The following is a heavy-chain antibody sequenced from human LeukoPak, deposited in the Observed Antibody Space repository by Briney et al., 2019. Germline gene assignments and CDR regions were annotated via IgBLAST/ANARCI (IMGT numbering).Heavy chain of an antibody. CDR1: GGSFSGYY. Sequence: SETLSLTCAVYGGSFSGYYWSWIRQPPGKGLEWIGEINHSGSTNYNPSLKSRVTISVDTSKNQFSLKLSSVTAADTAVYYCARKNSYSTYYYGSGSYRTYYYYMDVWGKGTTVTISS. V-gene: IGHV4-34*01. D-gene: IGHD3-10*01. CDR2: INHSGST. CDR3: ARKNSYSTYYYGSGSYRTYYYYMDV. J-gene: IGHJ6*03.